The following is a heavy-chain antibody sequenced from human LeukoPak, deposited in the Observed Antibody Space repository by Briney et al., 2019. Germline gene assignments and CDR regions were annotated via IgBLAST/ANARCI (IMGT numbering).Heavy chain of an antibody. CDR2: ISSSGSTI. Sequence: GGSLRLSCAASGFTFSRYAMNWVRQAPGKGLEWVSYISSSGSTIYYADSVKGRFTVSRDNAKNSLYLQMNSLRAEDTAVYYCAKEMATIRAFDFWGQGTMVTVSS. CDR1: GFTFSRYA. D-gene: IGHD5-24*01. V-gene: IGHV3-48*03. J-gene: IGHJ3*01. CDR3: AKEMATIRAFDF.